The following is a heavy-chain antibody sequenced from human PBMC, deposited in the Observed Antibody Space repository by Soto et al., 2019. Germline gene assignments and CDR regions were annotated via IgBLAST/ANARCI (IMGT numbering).Heavy chain of an antibody. CDR1: GGSISSGDYY. J-gene: IGHJ6*02. Sequence: PSETLSLTCTVSGGSISSGDYYWSWIRQPPGKGLEWIGYIHYSGSTYYNPSLKSRVTISVDTSKNQFSLKLSSVTAADTAVYYCARGGYYGSGPRSYYYYGMDVWGQGTTVTVSS. V-gene: IGHV4-30-4*01. CDR3: ARGGYYGSGPRSYYYYGMDV. D-gene: IGHD3-10*01. CDR2: IHYSGST.